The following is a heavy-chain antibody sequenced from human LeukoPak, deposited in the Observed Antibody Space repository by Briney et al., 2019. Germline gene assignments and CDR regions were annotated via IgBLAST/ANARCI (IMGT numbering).Heavy chain of an antibody. CDR1: GGSFSAYY. J-gene: IGHJ6*03. D-gene: IGHD3-10*01. CDR3: ARLKITMVRGVRYYYMDV. CDR2: INHSGSI. Sequence: SETLSLTCAVYGGSFSAYYWTWIRQPPGKGLEWIGEINHSGSINYNPSLKSRVTISVDTSKNQFSLKLSSVTAADTAVYYCARLKITMVRGVRYYYMDVWGKGTTVTISS. V-gene: IGHV4-34*01.